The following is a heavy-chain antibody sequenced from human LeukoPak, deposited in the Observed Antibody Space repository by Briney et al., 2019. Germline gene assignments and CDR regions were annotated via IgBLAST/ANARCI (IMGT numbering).Heavy chain of an antibody. CDR2: ISNSGSTK. J-gene: IGHJ4*02. CDR1: GFTFSSYE. CDR3: AAVIDY. Sequence: GGSLRLSCAASGFTFSSYEMNWIRQAPGKGLEWISYISNSGSTKYYADSVKGRFTVSRDNAKNSVFLQMNSLRAEDTAVYYCAAVIDYWGQGTLVTVSS. V-gene: IGHV3-48*03.